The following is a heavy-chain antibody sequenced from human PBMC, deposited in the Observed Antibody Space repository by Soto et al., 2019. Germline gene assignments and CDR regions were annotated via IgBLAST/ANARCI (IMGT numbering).Heavy chain of an antibody. CDR2: IYYSGNT. D-gene: IGHD4-17*01. CDR1: GGSISSSSYY. Sequence: TLSLTCTVSGGSISSSSYYWGWIRQPPGKGLEWIGSIYYSGNTYYNPSLKSRVTISVDTSKNQFSLQLSSVTAADTAVYYCGRYGNDAFDIWGQGTMVTV. J-gene: IGHJ3*02. V-gene: IGHV4-39*01. CDR3: GRYGNDAFDI.